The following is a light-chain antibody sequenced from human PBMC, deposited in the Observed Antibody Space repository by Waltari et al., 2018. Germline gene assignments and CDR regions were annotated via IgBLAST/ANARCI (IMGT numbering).Light chain of an antibody. J-gene: IGKJ3*01. CDR2: GAS. V-gene: IGKV1-12*01. CDR3: QQANSFPTT. CDR1: QDVRTW. Sequence: IQMTQSPSSVSASVGDRVTITCRAGQDVRTWLAWYQQKPGKAPKLLIYGASSLQSGVPSRFSGSGSGTEFTLTIRSLQPEDFGTYYCQQANSFPTTFGPGTRVDIK.